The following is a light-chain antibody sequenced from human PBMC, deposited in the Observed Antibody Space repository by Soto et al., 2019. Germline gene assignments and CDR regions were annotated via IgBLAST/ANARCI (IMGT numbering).Light chain of an antibody. Sequence: EIVLTQSPGTLSLSPGERANLSCRASQSVISSYLAWYQQKPGQAPRLLIYVASNRATGIPDRFSGSGSGTDFTLTISRLEPEDVAVYYCQQYGTSPPITLGQGTRLEIK. CDR2: VAS. CDR3: QQYGTSPPIT. J-gene: IGKJ5*01. V-gene: IGKV3-20*01. CDR1: QSVISSY.